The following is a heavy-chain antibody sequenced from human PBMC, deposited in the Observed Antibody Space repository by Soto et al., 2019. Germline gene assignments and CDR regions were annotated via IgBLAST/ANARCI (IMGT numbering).Heavy chain of an antibody. Sequence: QVQLLQSGAEVKKPGASVKVSCKASGYTFTNYDIHWVRQATGQGLERMGWMNPDSGNTGQSKQFQGRVTMTRDTSISTDYMEMSSLRFEDTAVYYCARGRFRRTWFDTWGQGTLVTVSS. J-gene: IGHJ5*02. CDR2: MNPDSGNT. CDR3: ARGRFRRTWFDT. CDR1: GYTFTNYD. V-gene: IGHV1-8*01.